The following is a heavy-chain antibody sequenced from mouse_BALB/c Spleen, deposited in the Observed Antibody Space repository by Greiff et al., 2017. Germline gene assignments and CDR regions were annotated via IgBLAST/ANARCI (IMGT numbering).Heavy chain of an antibody. CDR3: ARERYVAMDY. J-gene: IGHJ4*01. CDR2: ISYSGST. V-gene: IGHV3-2*02. Sequence: EVQLQESGPGLVKPSQSLSLTCTVTGYSITSDYAWNWIRQFPGNKLEWMGYISYSGSTSYNPSLKSRISITRDTSKNQFFLQLNSVTTEDTATYYCARERYVAMDYWGQGTSVTVSS. D-gene: IGHD2-14*01. CDR1: GYSITSDYA.